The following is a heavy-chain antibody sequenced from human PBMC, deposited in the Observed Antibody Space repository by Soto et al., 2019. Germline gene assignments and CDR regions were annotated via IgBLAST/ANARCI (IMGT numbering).Heavy chain of an antibody. CDR1: GFTFSSYS. Sequence: EVQLVESGGGLVKPGGSLRLSCAASGFTFSSYSMNWVRQAPGKGLEWVSSISSSSCSIYYADSVKGRFTISRDNAKNSPYQQMNSRRAENTAVYYCSRDLYSSSARYFDYWGQGPLVTVSS. CDR3: SRDLYSSSARYFDY. J-gene: IGHJ4*02. D-gene: IGHD6-6*01. CDR2: ISSSSCSI. V-gene: IGHV3-21*01.